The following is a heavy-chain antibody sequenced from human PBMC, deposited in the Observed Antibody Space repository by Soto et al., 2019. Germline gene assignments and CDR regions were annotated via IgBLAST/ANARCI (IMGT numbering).Heavy chain of an antibody. V-gene: IGHV1-3*05. CDR1: GYTFTSYI. D-gene: IGHD3-22*01. J-gene: IGHJ4*02. Sequence: QVQLVQSGAEEKKPGASVKVSCKASGYTFTSYIIHWVRQAPGQRLEWMGWINAGNGNTKFPQKFQGRVTITRDTSASTAYIELSSLRSEDTAVYYCARAAYYYDSSGYYPGDYWGQGTLVTVSS. CDR3: ARAAYYYDSSGYYPGDY. CDR2: INAGNGNT.